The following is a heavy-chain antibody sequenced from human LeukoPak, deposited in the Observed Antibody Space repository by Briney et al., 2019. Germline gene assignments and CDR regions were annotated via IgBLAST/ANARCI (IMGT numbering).Heavy chain of an antibody. CDR1: GFTVSSNY. J-gene: IGHJ3*02. CDR3: ARGSPGMTNAFDI. Sequence: GGSLRLSCAASGFTVSSNYMNWVRQAPGKGLEWVSVIYSGRSTYYADSVKGRFIISRDNSKNTLFLQISSLRVEDTAMYYCARGSPGMTNAFDIWGQGTMVTVSS. D-gene: IGHD4-11*01. V-gene: IGHV3-53*01. CDR2: IYSGRST.